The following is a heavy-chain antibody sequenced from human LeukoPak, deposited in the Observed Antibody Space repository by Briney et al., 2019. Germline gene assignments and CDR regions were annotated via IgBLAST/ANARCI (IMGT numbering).Heavy chain of an antibody. CDR2: INHSGST. J-gene: IGHJ4*02. CDR1: GGSFSGYY. Sequence: PSETLSLTCAVYGGSFSGYYWSWIRQPPGKGLEWIGEINHSGSTNYNPSLRSRVTISVDTSKNQFSLKLSSVTAADTAVYYCARKLTGYNWGQGTLVTVSS. D-gene: IGHD3-9*01. CDR3: ARKLTGYN. V-gene: IGHV4-34*01.